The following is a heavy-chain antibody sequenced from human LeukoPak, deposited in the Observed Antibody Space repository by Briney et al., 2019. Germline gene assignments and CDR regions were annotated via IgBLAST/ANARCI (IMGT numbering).Heavy chain of an antibody. Sequence: GGSLRLSCAASGFTVSSNYMSWVRQAPGKGLEWVSVIYSSGSTYYADSVKGRFTISRDNSKNTLYLQMNSLRAEDTAVYYCARDHCSSTSCYEADWYFDLWGRGTLVTVSS. D-gene: IGHD2-2*01. V-gene: IGHV3-53*01. CDR3: ARDHCSSTSCYEADWYFDL. J-gene: IGHJ2*01. CDR1: GFTVSSNY. CDR2: IYSSGST.